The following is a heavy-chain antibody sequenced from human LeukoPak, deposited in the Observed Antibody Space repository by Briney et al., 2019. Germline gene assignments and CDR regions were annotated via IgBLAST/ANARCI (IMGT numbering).Heavy chain of an antibody. CDR2: INSAGSST. J-gene: IGHJ3*02. D-gene: IGHD3-10*01. CDR3: GRVVYSRFGELLYEYGAFDI. CDR1: GFTFSSYW. Sequence: GGSLRLSCAASGFTFSSYWMHWVRQAPGKGLVWVTRINSAGSSTSYADSVKGRFTISRDNDKNTLYLQMNSLRAEDTAVYYCGRVVYSRFGELLYEYGAFDIWGQGTMVTVSA. V-gene: IGHV3-74*01.